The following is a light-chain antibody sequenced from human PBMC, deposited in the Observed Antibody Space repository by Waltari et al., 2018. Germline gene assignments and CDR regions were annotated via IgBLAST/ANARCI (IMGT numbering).Light chain of an antibody. CDR1: HSVSSNY. V-gene: IGKV3-20*01. CDR2: GAS. CDR3: HQYGSSFRT. Sequence: ENVLTQSPGTLSLSPGERATLSCRASHSVSSNYLARYQQRPGQAPRLLIYGASRRATGIPDRFSGSGSGTDFTLTISRLEPEDFAVYYCHQYGSSFRTFGQGTKVEIK. J-gene: IGKJ1*01.